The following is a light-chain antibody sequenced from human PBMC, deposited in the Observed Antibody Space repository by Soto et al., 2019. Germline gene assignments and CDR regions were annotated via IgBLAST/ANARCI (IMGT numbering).Light chain of an antibody. CDR2: GAS. Sequence: EIVMTQSPATLSVSPGERATLSCRASQSVSSNLAWYQQKPGQAPRLLIYGASTRATGIPARFSGSGSGTEFTLTISSLQSEDFEVYYCQQYNNWPSLTFGGGTKVEIK. CDR3: QQYNNWPSLT. J-gene: IGKJ4*01. V-gene: IGKV3-15*01. CDR1: QSVSSN.